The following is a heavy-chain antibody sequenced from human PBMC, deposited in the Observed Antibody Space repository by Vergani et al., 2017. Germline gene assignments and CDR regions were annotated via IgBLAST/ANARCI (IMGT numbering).Heavy chain of an antibody. J-gene: IGHJ4*02. CDR2: TYYSGST. V-gene: IGHV4-30-4*01. CDR3: ARDKYYDSSGYLTLGY. CDR1: GGSISSDDYY. D-gene: IGHD3-22*01. Sequence: QVQLQESGPGLVKPSQTLSLTCTVSGGSISSDDYYWSWIRQPPGKGLVWIGYTYYSGSTHSNPSLKSRVTISVDTSKNQFSLKLSSVTAADTAVYYCARDKYYDSSGYLTLGYWGQGTLVTVSS.